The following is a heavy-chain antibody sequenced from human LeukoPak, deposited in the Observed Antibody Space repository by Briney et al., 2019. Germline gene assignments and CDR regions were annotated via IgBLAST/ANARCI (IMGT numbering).Heavy chain of an antibody. CDR3: ARISLEWFYYYGMDV. CDR2: INAGNGNT. Sequence: ASVKVSCTASGYTFTSYAMHWVRQAPGQRLEWMGWINAGNGNTKYSQKFQGRVTITRDTSASTAYMELSSLRSEDTAVYYCARISLEWFYYYGMDVWGQGTTVTVSS. CDR1: GYTFTSYA. D-gene: IGHD3-3*01. J-gene: IGHJ6*02. V-gene: IGHV1-3*01.